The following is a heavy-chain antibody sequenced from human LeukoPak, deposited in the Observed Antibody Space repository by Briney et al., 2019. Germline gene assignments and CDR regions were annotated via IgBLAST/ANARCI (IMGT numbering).Heavy chain of an antibody. CDR3: ARESAPSRLLWFGELSDWFDP. Sequence: PSETLSLTCTVSGGSISSSSYYWGWIRQPPGKGLEWIGSIYYSGSTYYNPSHKSRVTISVDTSKNQFSLKLSSVTAADTAVYYCARESAPSRLLWFGELSDWFDPWGQGTLVTVSS. CDR2: IYYSGST. D-gene: IGHD3-10*01. V-gene: IGHV4-39*07. J-gene: IGHJ5*02. CDR1: GGSISSSSYY.